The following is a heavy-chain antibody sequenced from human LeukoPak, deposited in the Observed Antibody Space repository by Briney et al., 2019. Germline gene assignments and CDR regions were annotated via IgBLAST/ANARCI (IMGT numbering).Heavy chain of an antibody. CDR1: GFTFSSYG. Sequence: GGSLRLSCAASGFTFSSYGMHWVRQAPGKGLEWVSFIRNDGSDKYYADSVKGRFTISRDNSKNTLYLQKNSLIVEDTAVYYCGTLAADFGVFDYWGQGTLVTVSS. CDR2: IRNDGSDK. J-gene: IGHJ4*02. CDR3: GTLAADFGVFDY. D-gene: IGHD6-13*01. V-gene: IGHV3-30*02.